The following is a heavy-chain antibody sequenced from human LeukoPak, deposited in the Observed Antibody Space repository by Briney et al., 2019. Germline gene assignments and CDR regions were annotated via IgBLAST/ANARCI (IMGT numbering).Heavy chain of an antibody. Sequence: PSETLSLTCTVSGCSISSSSYYWGWIRQPPGKGLEWIGSIHYSGSTNYNPSLKSRVTISVDTSKNQFSLKLSSVTAADTAVYYCARVDSNNWYDSRGYFDYWGQGTLVTVSS. V-gene: IGHV4-39*07. CDR2: IHYSGST. D-gene: IGHD6-13*01. CDR3: ARVDSNNWYDSRGYFDY. CDR1: GCSISSSSYY. J-gene: IGHJ4*02.